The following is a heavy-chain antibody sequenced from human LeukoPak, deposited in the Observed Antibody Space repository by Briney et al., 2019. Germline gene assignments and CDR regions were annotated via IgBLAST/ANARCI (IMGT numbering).Heavy chain of an antibody. D-gene: IGHD2/OR15-2a*01. CDR2: IKQDGSEK. CDR1: GFTFSTYW. Sequence: GGSLRLSCAASGFTFSTYWMSWVRQAPGKGLEWVANIKQDGSEKYYVDSVKGRFTISRDNAKNSLYLQMNSLRAEDTAVYYCARVAVIYYYYMEVWGKGTTVTVSS. J-gene: IGHJ6*03. V-gene: IGHV3-7*01. CDR3: ARVAVIYYYYMEV.